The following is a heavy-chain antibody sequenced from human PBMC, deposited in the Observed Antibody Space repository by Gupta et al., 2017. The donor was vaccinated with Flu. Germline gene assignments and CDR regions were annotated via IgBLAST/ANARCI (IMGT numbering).Heavy chain of an antibody. CDR3: TRPYPGGS. D-gene: IGHD3-16*01. Sequence: AHLVESGGGLVQSGGSLRPSCAASGFDFSVQTIHWVRQAPGKGLEWVGRIKSTGNTDAPAYASSVRDRFTLSRDDSVGVVFLQMDSLKTEDTGVYYCTRPYPGGSWGQGTQVIVSS. V-gene: IGHV3-73*02. CDR2: IKSTGNTDAP. J-gene: IGHJ5*02. CDR1: GFDFSVQT.